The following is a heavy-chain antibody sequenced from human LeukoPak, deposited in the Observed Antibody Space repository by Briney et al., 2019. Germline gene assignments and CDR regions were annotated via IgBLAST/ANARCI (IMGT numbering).Heavy chain of an antibody. Sequence: SETLSLTCTASGGSISSYYWSWIRQPAGKGLEWIGRIYTSGSTNYNPSLKSRVTMSVDTSKNQFSLKLSSVTAADTAVYYCARDGSPSGSYYDVYYFDYWGQGTLVTVSS. CDR3: ARDGSPSGSYYDVYYFDY. D-gene: IGHD1-26*01. CDR2: IYTSGST. CDR1: GGSISSYY. V-gene: IGHV4-4*07. J-gene: IGHJ4*02.